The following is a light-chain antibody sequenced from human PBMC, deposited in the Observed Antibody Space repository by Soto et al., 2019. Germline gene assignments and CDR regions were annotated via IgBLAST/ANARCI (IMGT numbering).Light chain of an antibody. CDR2: GAS. Sequence: EIVMTQSPATLSVSPGERATLSCRASQSVSSNLAWYQQKPGQAPRLLIYGASTRATGIPARFSSSGSGTEFTLTLSSLQSEYFAIYFCQQYNNWPPDRTFGQGTKVEIK. J-gene: IGKJ1*01. V-gene: IGKV3-15*01. CDR3: QQYNNWPPDRT. CDR1: QSVSSN.